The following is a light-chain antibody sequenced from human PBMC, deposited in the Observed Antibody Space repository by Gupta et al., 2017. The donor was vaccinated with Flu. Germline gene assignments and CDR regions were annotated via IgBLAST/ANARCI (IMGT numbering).Light chain of an antibody. V-gene: IGKV3D-15*03. CDR1: QSVGTD. CDR2: GSS. CDR3: QQENKCPGT. Sequence: EIVMTQSPATLSVAPGERATLSSRASQSVGTDLGWYQQRPGQAPRLLIYGSSIRATGIPDRFTGRACETDFSLTISIRQSEDFAVYYCQQENKCPGTFGQGTEVEIK. J-gene: IGKJ1*01.